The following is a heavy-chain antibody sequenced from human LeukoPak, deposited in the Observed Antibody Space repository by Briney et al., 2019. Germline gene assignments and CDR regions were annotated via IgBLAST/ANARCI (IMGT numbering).Heavy chain of an antibody. J-gene: IGHJ4*02. Sequence: GGSLRLSCAASGFTFSSYWMSWVRQAPGKGLEWVAFLRYDGINKYYADSVKGRFTISRDNSKNTLYLQMNSLRAEDTAVYYCAKDLYIVIVPAAIDYWGQGTLVTVSS. CDR3: AKDLYIVIVPAAIDY. CDR2: LRYDGINK. CDR1: GFTFSSYW. D-gene: IGHD2-2*01. V-gene: IGHV3-30*02.